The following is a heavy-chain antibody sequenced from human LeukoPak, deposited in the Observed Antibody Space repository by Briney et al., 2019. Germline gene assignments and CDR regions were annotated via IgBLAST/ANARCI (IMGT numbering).Heavy chain of an antibody. CDR1: GESFSGYY. CDR2: INHSGST. Sequence: PSETLSLTCAVYGESFSGYYWSWLRQPPGKGLEWIGEINHSGSTNYNPSLKSRVTISVDTSKNQFSLKLSSVTAADTAVYYCARGFHTVTVTPDYWGQGTLVTVSS. CDR3: ARGFHTVTVTPDY. V-gene: IGHV4-34*01. D-gene: IGHD4-17*01. J-gene: IGHJ4*02.